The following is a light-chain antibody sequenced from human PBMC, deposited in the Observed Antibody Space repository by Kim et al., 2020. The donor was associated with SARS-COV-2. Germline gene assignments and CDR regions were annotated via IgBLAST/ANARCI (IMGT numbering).Light chain of an antibody. CDR1: HSISNNY. J-gene: IGKJ5*01. V-gene: IGKV3D-20*01. CDR3: QQYGRSSIT. CDR2: DAS. Sequence: SPGERATLSCGASHSISNNYLAWYQQKPGLAPRLLIYDASTRATGTPDRFSGSGSGTDFTLTIRRLEPEDFAVYYCQQYGRSSITFGQGTRLEIK.